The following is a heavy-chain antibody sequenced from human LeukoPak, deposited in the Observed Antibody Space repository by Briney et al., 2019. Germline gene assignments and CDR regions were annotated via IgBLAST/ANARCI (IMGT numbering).Heavy chain of an antibody. Sequence: GGSLRLSCAASGFTFSGSAMHWVRQASGKGLEWVGRIRSKANSYATADAASVKGRFTISRDDSKNTAYLQMNSLKTEDTAVYYCTRQVEAEMGPRAYGVPDYWGQGTLVTVSS. CDR3: TRQVEAEMGPRAYGVPDY. CDR1: GFTFSGSA. D-gene: IGHD4-17*01. CDR2: IRSKANSYAT. V-gene: IGHV3-73*01. J-gene: IGHJ4*02.